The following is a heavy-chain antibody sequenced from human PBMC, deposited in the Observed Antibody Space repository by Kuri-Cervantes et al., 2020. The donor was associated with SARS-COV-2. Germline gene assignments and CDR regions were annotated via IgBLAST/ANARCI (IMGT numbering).Heavy chain of an antibody. CDR1: GGSISSRRYY. CDR3: ARARITAGVSRSYYYYNGMDV. Sequence: SETLSLTCTVSGGSISSRRYYWSWIRQPAGKGLEWIGRIYTSGNTNYNPSLKSRATISVDTSKNQFSLKLSSVTAADTGVYYCARARITAGVSRSYYYYNGMDVWGQGTTVTVSS. J-gene: IGHJ6*02. V-gene: IGHV4-61*02. CDR2: IYTSGNT. D-gene: IGHD6-13*01.